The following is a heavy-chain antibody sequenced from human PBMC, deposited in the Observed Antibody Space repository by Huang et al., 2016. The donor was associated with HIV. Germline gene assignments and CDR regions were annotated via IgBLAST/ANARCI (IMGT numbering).Heavy chain of an antibody. D-gene: IGHD3-10*01. CDR3: ARDATKNPRGWFDP. CDR2: INHLGSP. CDR1: GGSLSGYY. V-gene: IGHV4-34*02. Sequence: QVHLQQWGAGLLKSAETLSLTCAVYGGSLSGYYWSWLRQTPGKGLEWLGEINHLGSPNYNPSWKSGVPRSMDGSKKQFSLKLRSIADADTAVYFCARDATKNPRGWFDPWGQGTLVTVSS. J-gene: IGHJ5*02.